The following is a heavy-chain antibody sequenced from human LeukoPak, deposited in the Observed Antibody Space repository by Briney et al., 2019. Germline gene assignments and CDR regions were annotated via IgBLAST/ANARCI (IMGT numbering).Heavy chain of an antibody. CDR3: ARGGDGYNLGAFDI. J-gene: IGHJ3*02. Sequence: PGGSLRLSCAASGFTFSSYDMHWVRQATGKGLEWVSAIGTAGDTYYPGSVKGRFTISGENAKNSLYLQMNSLRAGDTAVYYCARGGDGYNLGAFDIWGQGTMVTVSS. V-gene: IGHV3-13*01. D-gene: IGHD5-24*01. CDR1: GFTFSSYD. CDR2: IGTAGDT.